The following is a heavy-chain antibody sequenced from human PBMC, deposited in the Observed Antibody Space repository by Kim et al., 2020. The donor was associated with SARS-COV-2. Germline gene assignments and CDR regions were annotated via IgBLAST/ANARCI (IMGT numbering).Heavy chain of an antibody. J-gene: IGHJ4*02. V-gene: IGHV1-46*01. CDR3: ARDETYYYDSSGYYYVWYGY. D-gene: IGHD3-22*01. CDR2: INPSGGST. CDR1: GYTFTSYY. Sequence: ASVKVSCKASGYTFTSYYMHWVRQAPGQGLEWMGIINPSGGSTSYAQKFQGRVTMTRDTSTSTVYMELSSLRSEDTAVYYCARDETYYYDSSGYYYVWYGYWGQGTLVTVSS.